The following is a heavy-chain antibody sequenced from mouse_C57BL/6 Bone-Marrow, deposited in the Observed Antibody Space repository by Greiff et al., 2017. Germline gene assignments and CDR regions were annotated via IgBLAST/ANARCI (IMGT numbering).Heavy chain of an antibody. CDR1: GFTFSSYG. CDR3: ARRGITPFAY. Sequence: EVKLMESGGDLVKPGGSLKLSCAASGFTFSSYGMTWVRQTPGKGLEWVATISSGGSYTYYPDSVKGRVTITRDNAKNTLYLQMSSLKSEDTAMYYCARRGITPFAYWGQGTLVTVSA. V-gene: IGHV5-6*01. CDR2: ISSGGSYT. J-gene: IGHJ3*01. D-gene: IGHD2-4*01.